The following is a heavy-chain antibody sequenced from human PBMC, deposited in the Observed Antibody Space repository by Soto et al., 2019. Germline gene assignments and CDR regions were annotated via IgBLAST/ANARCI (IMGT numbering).Heavy chain of an antibody. CDR3: ARALKSGYYNP. J-gene: IGHJ5*02. Sequence: EVQLVESGGGLVQPGGSLRLSCAASGFTFSTYDMHWVRQGTGKRLEWVAAIGTAGDTYYPHSVEGRFTISRENGKNPLYLQMNALRVEDTAVYYCARALKSGYYNPWGQGTLVTVSS. CDR1: GFTFSTYD. CDR2: IGTAGDT. D-gene: IGHD3-22*01. V-gene: IGHV3-13*04.